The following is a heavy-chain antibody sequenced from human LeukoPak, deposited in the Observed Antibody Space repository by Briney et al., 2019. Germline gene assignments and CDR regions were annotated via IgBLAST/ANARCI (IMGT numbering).Heavy chain of an antibody. V-gene: IGHV3-21*01. CDR2: ISSKSRYI. D-gene: IGHD6-13*01. Sequence: GGSLRLSCVVSGFTFSSYSINWVRQAPGKGLEWVSSISSKSRYIYYADSVKGRFTISRDNAKNSLSLQMNSLRAEDTAVYYCVGPSSSDYYYGMDVWGQGTTVTVSS. CDR3: VGPSSSDYYYGMDV. CDR1: GFTFSSYS. J-gene: IGHJ6*02.